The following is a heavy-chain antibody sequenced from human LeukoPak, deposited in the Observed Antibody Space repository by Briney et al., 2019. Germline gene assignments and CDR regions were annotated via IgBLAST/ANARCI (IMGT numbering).Heavy chain of an antibody. CDR1: GYTFTNYA. D-gene: IGHD6-25*01. CDR3: ARGIHSGAWLTDY. J-gene: IGHJ4*02. Sequence: GASVKVSCKASGYTFTNYAIHWVRQAPGRRIEGRGWSNGANGNTEYSPAFQGRVSITRDTSASTAYMELSSLSSEDMAIYYCARGIHSGAWLTDYWGQGTLVTVS. V-gene: IGHV1-3*02. CDR2: SNGANGNT.